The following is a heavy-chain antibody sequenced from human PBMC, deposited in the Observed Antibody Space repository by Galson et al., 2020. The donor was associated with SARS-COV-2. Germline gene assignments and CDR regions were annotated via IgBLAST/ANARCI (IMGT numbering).Heavy chain of an antibody. CDR2: ISYDGSNK. CDR1: GSTFRSYG. J-gene: IGHJ4*02. V-gene: IGHV3-30*18. CDR3: AKDGLFGYYGSGSYYIGPPFDY. D-gene: IGHD3-10*01. Sequence: GESLKISCAASGSTFRSYGLHWVRQAPGKGLEWVAVISYDGSNKYYADSVKGRFTTSRDNSKNTLYLQMNSLRAEDTAVYYCAKDGLFGYYGSGSYYIGPPFDYWGQGTLVTVSS.